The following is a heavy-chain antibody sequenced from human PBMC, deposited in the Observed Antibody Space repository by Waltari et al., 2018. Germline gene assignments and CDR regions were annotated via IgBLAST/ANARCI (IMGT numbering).Heavy chain of an antibody. CDR1: GGSFSGYY. D-gene: IGHD1-7*01. CDR2: INHSGST. Sequence: QVQLQQWGAGLLKPSVTLSLTCAVYGGSFSGYYWSWIRQPPGKGLEWIGEINHSGSTNYNPSLKSRVTISVDTSKNQFSLKLSSVTAADTAVYYCARVRTRGYSYYYYGMDVWGQGTTVTVSS. CDR3: ARVRTRGYSYYYYGMDV. J-gene: IGHJ6*02. V-gene: IGHV4-34*01.